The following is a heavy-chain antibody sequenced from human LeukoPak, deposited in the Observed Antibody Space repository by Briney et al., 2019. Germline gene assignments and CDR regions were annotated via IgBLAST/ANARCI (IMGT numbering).Heavy chain of an antibody. V-gene: IGHV4-39*07. CDR3: ARVAAGKGYPFDY. D-gene: IGHD6-13*01. J-gene: IGHJ4*02. CDR2: IFYSGST. Sequence: SETLSLTCSVAGGSISRSTYYWAWIRQPPGKGLECIGSIFYSGSTYYNPSLKSRVTISVDTSKNQFSLKLSSVTAADTAVYYCARVAAGKGYPFDYWGQGTLVTVSS. CDR1: GGSISRSTYY.